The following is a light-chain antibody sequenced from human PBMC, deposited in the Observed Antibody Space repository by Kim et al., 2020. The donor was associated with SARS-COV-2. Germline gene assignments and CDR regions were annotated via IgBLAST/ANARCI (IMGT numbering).Light chain of an antibody. Sequence: RQTATPTCTGNSNNVGDQGAAWLQLHQGHPPKLLSDRINLRPSGISARFSASRSGNTASLTITGLQAEDEADYYCSAWDSSLDAWVFGGGTQLTVL. V-gene: IGLV10-54*04. CDR3: SAWDSSLDAWV. CDR2: RIN. CDR1: SNNVGDQG. J-gene: IGLJ3*02.